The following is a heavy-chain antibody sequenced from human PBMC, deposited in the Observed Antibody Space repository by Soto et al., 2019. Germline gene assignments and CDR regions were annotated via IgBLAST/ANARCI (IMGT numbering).Heavy chain of an antibody. D-gene: IGHD1-7*01. CDR3: AGTTSHQWYYMDV. J-gene: IGHJ6*03. V-gene: IGHV6-1*01. CDR1: GDSVSSNSAA. CDR2: TYYRSRWYN. Sequence: PSQTLSLTCAISGDSVSSNSAAWNWIRLSPLRGLEWLARTYYRSRWYNDYAVFVRSRITVNPDTSKNQFSLQLTSVTPEDTAVYYCAGTTSHQWYYMDVWGKGTTVTVSS.